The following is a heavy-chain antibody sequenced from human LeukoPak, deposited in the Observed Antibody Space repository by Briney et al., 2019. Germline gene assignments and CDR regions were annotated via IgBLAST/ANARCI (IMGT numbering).Heavy chain of an antibody. CDR2: IYYSGST. CDR1: GGSISSSSYY. J-gene: IGHJ4*02. D-gene: IGHD3-22*01. CDR3: AREAPNYDSSGYYLGTFVY. V-gene: IGHV4-39*07. Sequence: SETLSLTSTVPGGSISSSSYYWGWIRQPPGKGLEWIGSIYYSGSTYYNPSLKSRVTISVDTSKNQFSLKLSTVTAADTAVYYCAREAPNYDSSGYYLGTFVYWGQGTLVTVSS.